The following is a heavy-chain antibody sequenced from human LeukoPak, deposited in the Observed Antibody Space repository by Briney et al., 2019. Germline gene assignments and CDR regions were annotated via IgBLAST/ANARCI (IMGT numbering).Heavy chain of an antibody. D-gene: IGHD3-3*01. CDR1: GFTFSSYS. V-gene: IGHV3-48*01. CDR2: ISSSSSTI. J-gene: IGHJ4*02. CDR3: ARGSYDSPRGY. Sequence: GSLRLSCSASGFTFSSYSMNWVRQAPGKGLEGVSYISSSSSTIYYADSVKGRFTISRDNAKNSLYLQMNSLRAEDTAVYYCARGSYDSPRGYWGQGTLVTVSS.